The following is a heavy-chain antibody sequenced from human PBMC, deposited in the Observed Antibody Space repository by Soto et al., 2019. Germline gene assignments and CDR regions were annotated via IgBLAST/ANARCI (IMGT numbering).Heavy chain of an antibody. CDR3: ARDSPPVAY. V-gene: IGHV1-18*01. J-gene: IGHJ4*02. CDR1: GYTFTSYG. CDR2: ISAYNGNK. Sequence: QVQLVQSGAELKKPGASVKVSCKASGYTFTSYGISWVRQAPGQGLEGMGWISAYNGNKNYAPQLQGRFTRTTDTSTSTAYMEMRSLRSDDTAVYSCARDSPPVAYWGQGTRVTVSS.